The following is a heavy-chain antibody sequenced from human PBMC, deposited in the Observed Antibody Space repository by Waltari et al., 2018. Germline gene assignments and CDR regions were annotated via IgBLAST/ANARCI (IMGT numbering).Heavy chain of an antibody. CDR1: GVSVSENY. CDR3: ATHTPFNDFGASGYFYFFDY. J-gene: IGHJ4*02. Sequence: EVQLVESGGGLIQPGGSLRLSCAVSGVSVSENYMTWVRQAPGKGLEWVSLLYRDVSTSYAESVKGRFTISRDTSKNVLYLQVDRLTAGDTAVYYCATHTPFNDFGASGYFYFFDYWGRGTLVTVSS. CDR2: LYRDVST. V-gene: IGHV3-53*01. D-gene: IGHD3-22*01.